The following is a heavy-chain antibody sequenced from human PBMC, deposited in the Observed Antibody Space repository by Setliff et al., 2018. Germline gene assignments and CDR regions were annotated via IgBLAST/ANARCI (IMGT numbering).Heavy chain of an antibody. D-gene: IGHD2-2*01. Sequence: ASVKVSCKASGYIFTGYYIHWVRQAPGQGLEWIGRFSPNSGGTNYTQNFQGRVTMTRDTSISTAYVELRSLRSDDTAVYYCARDRATVVAPPTSTLFDPWGQGTLVTVSS. J-gene: IGHJ5*02. V-gene: IGHV1-2*06. CDR2: FSPNSGGT. CDR1: GYIFTGYY. CDR3: ARDRATVVAPPTSTLFDP.